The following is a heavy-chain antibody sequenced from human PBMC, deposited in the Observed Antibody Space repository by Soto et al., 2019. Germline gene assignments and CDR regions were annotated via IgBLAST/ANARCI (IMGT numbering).Heavy chain of an antibody. V-gene: IGHV3-21*01. Sequence: GGSLRLSCAASGFTFSSYSMNWVRQAPGKGLEWVSSISSSSSYIYYADSVKGRFTISRDNAKNSLYLQMNSLRAEDTAVYYCASDRLHLGELPDYWGQGTLVTVSS. CDR3: ASDRLHLGELPDY. D-gene: IGHD3-16*01. J-gene: IGHJ4*02. CDR1: GFTFSSYS. CDR2: ISSSSSYI.